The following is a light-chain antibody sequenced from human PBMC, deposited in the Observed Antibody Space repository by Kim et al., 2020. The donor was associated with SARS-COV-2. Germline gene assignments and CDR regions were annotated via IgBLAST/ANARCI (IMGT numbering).Light chain of an antibody. CDR2: TAS. V-gene: IGKV1-39*01. CDR3: QQSYSTLRT. CDR1: QSISKY. J-gene: IGKJ1*01. Sequence: ASVGDRVTSTCRASQSISKYLNWYQQKPGKAPKLLIYTASSLQSGVPLRFSGSGSGRDFTLTISSLQPEDFATYYCQQSYSTLRTFGQGTKVDIK.